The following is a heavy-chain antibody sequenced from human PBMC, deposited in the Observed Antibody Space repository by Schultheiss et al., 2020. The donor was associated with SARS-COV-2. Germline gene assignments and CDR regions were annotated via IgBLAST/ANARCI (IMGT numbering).Heavy chain of an antibody. Sequence: ASVKVSCKPSGYTFTKYYIHWVRQAPGHGLEWVGMINPSVGSTSYAQNFQGRVSMTSDTSTSTVYMDLGSLRSDDTAVYYCARGGMREQQQAYFYFGLDVWGQGTTVTVSS. CDR3: ARGGMREQQQAYFYFGLDV. V-gene: IGHV1-46*01. CDR1: GYTFTKYY. D-gene: IGHD6-13*01. J-gene: IGHJ6*02. CDR2: INPSVGST.